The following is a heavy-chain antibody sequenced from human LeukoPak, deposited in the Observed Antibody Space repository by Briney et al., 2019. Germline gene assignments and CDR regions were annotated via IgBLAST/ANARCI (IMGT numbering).Heavy chain of an antibody. J-gene: IGHJ4*02. CDR3: ARRRSFNYTDNSAHYPY. CDR2: IGTIGDT. CDR1: GFTFSSYD. V-gene: IGHV3-13*01. Sequence: PGGSLRLSCAASGFTFSSYDFHWLRQAPGYGLEWFSGIGTIGDTYYLGSVKGRFTISRENAKKSLYLHMNSLTAGDTAVYYCARRRSFNYTDNSAHYPYWGQGTVVTVSS. D-gene: IGHD3-22*01.